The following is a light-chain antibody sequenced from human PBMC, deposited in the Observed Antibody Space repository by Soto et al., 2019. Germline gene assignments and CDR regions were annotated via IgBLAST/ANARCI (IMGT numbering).Light chain of an antibody. CDR2: DGD. Sequence: QSALTQSASVSGSPGQSITISCTGTSGDIDDYDFVSWYQQHPGKAPKLIIYDGDTRPSGVSNRFSGSKSGNTAFLTISGLQAEDEADYYCTSPTGSTTWVFGGGTKLTVL. CDR1: SGDIDDYDF. V-gene: IGLV2-14*01. J-gene: IGLJ3*02. CDR3: TSPTGSTTWV.